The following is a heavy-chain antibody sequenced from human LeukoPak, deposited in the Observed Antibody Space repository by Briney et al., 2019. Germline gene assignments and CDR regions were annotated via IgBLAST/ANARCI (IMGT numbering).Heavy chain of an antibody. CDR1: GFTFSSYE. Sequence: GGSLRLSCAASGFTFSSYEMNWVRQAPGKGLEWVSFISSSGSTIYYADSVKGRFTISRDNAANSLYLQMNSLRGDDTAVYYCARVPGLGYYGMDVWGQGTTVTVSS. J-gene: IGHJ6*02. V-gene: IGHV3-48*03. D-gene: IGHD1-14*01. CDR2: ISSSGSTI. CDR3: ARVPGLGYYGMDV.